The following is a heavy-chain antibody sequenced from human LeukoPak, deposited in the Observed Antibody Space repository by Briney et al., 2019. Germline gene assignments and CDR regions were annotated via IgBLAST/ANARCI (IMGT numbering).Heavy chain of an antibody. V-gene: IGHV1-2*06. J-gene: IGHJ1*01. CDR1: GYTFTGYY. D-gene: IGHD6-13*01. Sequence: ASVKVSCKXSGYTFTGYYMHWVRQTPGQGLEWMGRINPNSGGTNYAQKFQGRVTMTRDTSISTAYMELSRLRSDDTAVYYRARGPYSSSWAEYFQHWGQGTLVTVSS. CDR2: INPNSGGT. CDR3: ARGPYSSSWAEYFQH.